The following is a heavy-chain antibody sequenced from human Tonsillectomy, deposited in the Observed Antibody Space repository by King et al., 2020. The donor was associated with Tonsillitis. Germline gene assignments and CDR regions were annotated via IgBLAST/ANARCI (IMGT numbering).Heavy chain of an antibody. Sequence: HVQLVESGAEVRKPGASVKVSCKASGYTFTSYDINWVRQATGQGLEWMGWMNPNSGSTGYAQKFQGRVTMTRNTSISTAYMELSSLRSEDTAVYYCARVPSDTTYYYYGGLDVWGQGTTVTVSS. CDR2: MNPNSGST. CDR1: GYTFTSYD. V-gene: IGHV1-8*01. J-gene: IGHJ6*02. D-gene: IGHD5-18*01. CDR3: ARVPSDTTYYYYGGLDV.